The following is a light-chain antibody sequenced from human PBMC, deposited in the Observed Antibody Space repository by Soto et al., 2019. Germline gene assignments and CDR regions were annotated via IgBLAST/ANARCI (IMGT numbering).Light chain of an antibody. Sequence: QSVLTQPASVSGSPGQSITISCTGTSSDVSGYDYVSWYQQHPGKAPRLMIYDVNNRPSGVSNRFSGSKSGNTASLTISGLQAEDEADYYCNSYSTSSTPLVFGGGTKVTVL. J-gene: IGLJ2*01. CDR1: SSDVSGYDY. CDR2: DVN. CDR3: NSYSTSSTPLV. V-gene: IGLV2-14*03.